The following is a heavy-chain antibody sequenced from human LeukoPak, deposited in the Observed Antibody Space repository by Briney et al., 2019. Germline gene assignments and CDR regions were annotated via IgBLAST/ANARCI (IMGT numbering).Heavy chain of an antibody. J-gene: IGHJ4*02. CDR3: ARVGVRGVIPID. V-gene: IGHV4-31*03. CDR2: IYYSGST. CDR1: GGSISSGGYY. D-gene: IGHD3-10*01. Sequence: PSETLSLTCTVSGGSISSGGYYWSWIRQHPGKGLEWIGYIYYSGSTYYNPSLKSRVTISVDTSKNQFSLKLSSVTAADTAVYYCARVGVRGVIPIDWGQGTLVTVSS.